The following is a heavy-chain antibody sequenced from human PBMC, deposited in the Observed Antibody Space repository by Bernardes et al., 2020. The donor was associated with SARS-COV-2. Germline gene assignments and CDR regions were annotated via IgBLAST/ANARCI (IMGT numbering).Heavy chain of an antibody. J-gene: IGHJ1*01. D-gene: IGHD2-8*01. CDR3: ARGGHVMGTSAANY. CDR2: IHPNSGGA. V-gene: IGHV1-2*02. Sequence: KVSCKASGYTFSGNYIHWVRQAPGQGLEWMGGIHPNSGGANYAQKFQGRVTMTRDTSITTAYMELNRLGSDDTAVYYCARGGHVMGTSAANYWGQGTPVIVSS. CDR1: GYTFSGNY.